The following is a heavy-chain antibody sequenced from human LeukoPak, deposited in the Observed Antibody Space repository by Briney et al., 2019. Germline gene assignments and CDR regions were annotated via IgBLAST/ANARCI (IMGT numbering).Heavy chain of an antibody. CDR2: IYYSGST. V-gene: IGHV4-59*08. J-gene: IGHJ2*01. D-gene: IGHD6-19*01. CDR3: AKTVAGYWYFDL. Sequence: SETLSLTCTVSGGSMSPYHWGWIRQSPGKGLEWTGYIYYSGSTNYNPSLNSRVTISVDTSKNQFSLKLNSVTAADTAVYYCAKTVAGYWYFDLWGRGTLVTVSS. CDR1: GGSMSPYH.